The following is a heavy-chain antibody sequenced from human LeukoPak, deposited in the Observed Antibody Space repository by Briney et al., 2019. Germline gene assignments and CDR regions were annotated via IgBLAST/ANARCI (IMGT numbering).Heavy chain of an antibody. V-gene: IGHV3-48*02. CDR3: ARGVGTRDSGTYYFDY. Sequence: PGGSLRLSCAASGFTFSSYSMNWVRQAPGKGLEWVSYISSSSSTIYYADSVKGRFTISRDNAKNSLYLQMNSLRDEDTAVYYCARGVGTRDSGTYYFDYWGQGTLVTVSS. D-gene: IGHD3-10*01. CDR1: GFTFSSYS. CDR2: ISSSSSTI. J-gene: IGHJ4*02.